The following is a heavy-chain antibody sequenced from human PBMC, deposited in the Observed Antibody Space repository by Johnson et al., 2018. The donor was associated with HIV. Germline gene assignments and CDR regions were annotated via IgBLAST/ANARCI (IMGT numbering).Heavy chain of an antibody. Sequence: VQLVESGGGLVQPGRSLRLSCAASGFTFDDYAMHWVRQAPGKGLEWVSGISWNSGSIGYADSVKGRFTISRDNAKNSLYLQMNSLRAEDTALYYCAREIGWELHDGAFDVWGQGTMVTVSS. CDR3: AREIGWELHDGAFDV. J-gene: IGHJ3*01. V-gene: IGHV3-9*01. D-gene: IGHD1-26*01. CDR1: GFTFDDYA. CDR2: ISWNSGSI.